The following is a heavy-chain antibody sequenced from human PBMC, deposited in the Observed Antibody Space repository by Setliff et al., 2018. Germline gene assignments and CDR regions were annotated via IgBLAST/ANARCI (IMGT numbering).Heavy chain of an antibody. V-gene: IGHV4-61*02. CDR2: IYTGGST. D-gene: IGHD6-13*01. J-gene: IGHJ4*02. Sequence: SETLSLTCSVSGDSINSGTYYWSWFRQSAGKGLEWIGRIYTGGSTNYNPSLKSRVTISVDTSKNQFSLKLSSVTAADTAVYYCAIRGMSSSWFQGYFDYWGQGTLVTVSS. CDR1: GDSINSGTYY. CDR3: AIRGMSSSWFQGYFDY.